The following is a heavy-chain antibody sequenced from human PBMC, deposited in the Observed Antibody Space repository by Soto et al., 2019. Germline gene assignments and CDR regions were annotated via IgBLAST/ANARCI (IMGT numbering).Heavy chain of an antibody. V-gene: IGHV3-7*01. J-gene: IGHJ5*01. CDR3: ARDVSFHRHDS. CDR1: GFTFSSYW. D-gene: IGHD3-10*01. CDR2: IHKDGRAQ. Sequence: EVQLVESGGVLVQPGGSLRLSCAASGFTFSSYWMTWVRQAPGEGLEWVAKIHKDGRAQYYVDSVKGRFIISRDNAKDPLYLTMNTLRVEDTAVYYCARDVSFHRHDSWGQGTLVTVSP.